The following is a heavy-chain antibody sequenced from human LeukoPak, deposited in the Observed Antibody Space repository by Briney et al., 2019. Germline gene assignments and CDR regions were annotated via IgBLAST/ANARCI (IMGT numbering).Heavy chain of an antibody. V-gene: IGHV4-39*01. J-gene: IGHJ4*02. Sequence: SETLSLTCTVSGGSISSSSYYWGWIRQPPGKGLEWIGSIYYSGSTYYNPSLKSRVTISVDTSKNQFSLKLSSVTAADTAVYYCARLNRGTRYSSNPPFGYWGQGTLVTVSS. CDR3: ARLNRGTRYSSNPPFGY. CDR1: GGSISSSSYY. CDR2: IYYSGST. D-gene: IGHD6-13*01.